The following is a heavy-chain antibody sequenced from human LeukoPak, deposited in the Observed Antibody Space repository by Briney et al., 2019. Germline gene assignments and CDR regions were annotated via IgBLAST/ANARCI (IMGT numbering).Heavy chain of an antibody. V-gene: IGHV1-46*01. J-gene: IGHJ5*02. Sequence: ASVKVSCKASGYTFTSYYMHWVRQAPGQGLEWMGIINPSGGSTSYAQKFQGRVTMTRDMSTSTVYMELSSLRSEDTAVYYCARSGFALRFGGWFDPWGQGTLVTASS. D-gene: IGHD3-10*01. CDR1: GYTFTSYY. CDR2: INPSGGST. CDR3: ARSGFALRFGGWFDP.